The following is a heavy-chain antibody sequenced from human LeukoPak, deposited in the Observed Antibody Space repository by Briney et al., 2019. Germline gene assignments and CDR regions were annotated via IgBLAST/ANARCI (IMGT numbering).Heavy chain of an antibody. Sequence: SETLSLTCTVSGGSISSSSYYWGWIRQPPGKGLEWIGSIYYSGSTYYNPSLKSRVTISVDTSKNQFSLKLSSVTAADTAVYYCARQRGYCSSASCYLHYYYMDVWGKGPRSPSP. CDR2: IYYSGST. J-gene: IGHJ6*03. V-gene: IGHV4-39*01. CDR3: ARQRGYCSSASCYLHYYYMDV. CDR1: GGSISSSSYY. D-gene: IGHD2-2*01.